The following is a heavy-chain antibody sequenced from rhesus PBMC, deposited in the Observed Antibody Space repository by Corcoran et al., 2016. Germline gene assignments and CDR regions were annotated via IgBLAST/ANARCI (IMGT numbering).Heavy chain of an antibody. Sequence: QVQLQESGPGLVKPSETLSLTCAVSGYSISSGFYLGWSRQPPGKGLEYIGYIRGYSCSTHYHPSLKSRVTISKDTSTNHFSLKLGSVTAADTAVYYCARPARGWSIDYWGQGVLVTVSS. J-gene: IGHJ4*01. CDR2: IRGYSCST. CDR1: GYSISSGFY. CDR3: ARPARGWSIDY. V-gene: IGHV4-99*01. D-gene: IGHD1-1*01.